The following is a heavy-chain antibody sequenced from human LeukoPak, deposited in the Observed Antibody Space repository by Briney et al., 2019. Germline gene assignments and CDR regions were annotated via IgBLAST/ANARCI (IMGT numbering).Heavy chain of an antibody. Sequence: GGSLRLSCAASGFTFSYYAIHWVRQAPGKGLEWVAVISYDGSNKYYADSVKGRFTISRDNSKNTLYLQMNSLRAEDTAVYYCARDLWFGELSAYYGMDVWGQGTTVTVSS. J-gene: IGHJ6*02. V-gene: IGHV3-30-3*01. D-gene: IGHD3-10*01. CDR2: ISYDGSNK. CDR1: GFTFSYYA. CDR3: ARDLWFGELSAYYGMDV.